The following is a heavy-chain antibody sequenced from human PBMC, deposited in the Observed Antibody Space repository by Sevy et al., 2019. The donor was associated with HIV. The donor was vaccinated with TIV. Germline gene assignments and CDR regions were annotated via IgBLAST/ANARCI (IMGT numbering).Heavy chain of an antibody. J-gene: IGHJ4*02. CDR2: ISYEGSNE. CDR1: TFTFGHYA. CDR3: ARDWGTPPTAVLYYFDF. Sequence: GGSLRLSCAASTFTFGHYAMHWVRQAPGKGLQWVAGISYEGSNEYYTDSVKGRFTISRDNSKNTLNWEMNNLRVEDTALYYWARDWGTPPTAVLYYFDFWGQGIPVTVSS. D-gene: IGHD3-16*01. V-gene: IGHV3-30*04.